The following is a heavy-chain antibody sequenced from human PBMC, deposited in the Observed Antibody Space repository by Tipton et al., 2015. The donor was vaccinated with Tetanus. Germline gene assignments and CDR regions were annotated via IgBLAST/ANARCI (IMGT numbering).Heavy chain of an antibody. CDR1: GFPFSRFS. CDR3: ARSVEYGFDS. Sequence: GSLRLSCAASGFPFSRFSMNWVRQAPGKGLEWVSYMTSDIRTIYYADSVRGRFTISRDNARSSLYLQMNSLRDEDTALYYCARSVEYGFDSWGQGTPVTVSS. CDR2: MTSDIRTI. J-gene: IGHJ4*02. D-gene: IGHD2/OR15-2a*01. V-gene: IGHV3-48*02.